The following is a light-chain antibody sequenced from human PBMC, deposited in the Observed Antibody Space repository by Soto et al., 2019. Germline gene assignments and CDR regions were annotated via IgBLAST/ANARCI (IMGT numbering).Light chain of an antibody. CDR3: CSYAGTSSYA. CDR2: EVT. CDR1: SSDVGGYNL. Sequence: HSVLTQPSSVSGSLGQAITISCTGTSSDVGGYNLVSWYQQHPGKAPKLMIYEVTKRPSGVSNRFSASKSGDTASLTISGLQAEDEADYYCCSYAGTSSYAFGTGTKVTVL. J-gene: IGLJ1*01. V-gene: IGLV2-23*02.